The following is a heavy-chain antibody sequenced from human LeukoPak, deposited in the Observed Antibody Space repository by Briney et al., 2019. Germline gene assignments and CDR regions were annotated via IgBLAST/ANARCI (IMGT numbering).Heavy chain of an antibody. V-gene: IGHV4-39*01. J-gene: IGHJ4*02. CDR3: ARYVVYGSGKYYFDY. CDR2: IYYSGRT. D-gene: IGHD3-10*01. CDR1: GVSISSSSYY. Sequence: PSETLSLTCTVSGVSISSSSYYWGWIRQPPGKGLEWIGSIYYSGRTYYNPSIKSRVTISVDTSKNQCSLKLSSVTAADTAVYYCARYVVYGSGKYYFDYWGQGTLVTVSS.